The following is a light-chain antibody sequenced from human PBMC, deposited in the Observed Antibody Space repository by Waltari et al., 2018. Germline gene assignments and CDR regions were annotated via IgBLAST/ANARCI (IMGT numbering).Light chain of an antibody. J-gene: IGLJ3*02. CDR2: VTS. CDR1: AGAVTRGLY. CDR3: LISYSGVGV. V-gene: IGLV7-46*01. Sequence: QAVVTQEPSLPVSPGGTVTPTCGSSAGAVTRGLYPYWFQQKPGQPPRTLIYVTSNKHSWTPARFSGSLLGGKAALTLSGAQPEDEAEYYCLISYSGVGVFGGGTKLTVL.